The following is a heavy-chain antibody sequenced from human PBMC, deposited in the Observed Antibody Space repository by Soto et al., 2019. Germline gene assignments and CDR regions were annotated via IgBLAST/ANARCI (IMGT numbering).Heavy chain of an antibody. CDR3: SGCSGGACHQNYGMDV. CDR1: GFTFSSCT. CDR2: ISPSTSHI. Sequence: EVHLVESGGGLVKPGGSLRLSCAVSGFTFSSCTMNWVRQAPGKGLEWVSSISPSTSHIYYADSVKGRFTISRDNAKNSLFLQMNSLGAADRAVYYCSGCSGGACHQNYGMDVWGQGTTVTVSS. D-gene: IGHD2-15*01. V-gene: IGHV3-21*01. J-gene: IGHJ6*01.